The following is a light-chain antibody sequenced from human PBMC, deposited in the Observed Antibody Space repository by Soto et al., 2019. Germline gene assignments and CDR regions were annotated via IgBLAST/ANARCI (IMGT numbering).Light chain of an antibody. Sequence: EIVLTQSPGTLSLSPGERATLSCRASQSVSSSYLAWYQQKPGQAPRLLIYGASSRATGIPDRFSASGSGTDFTLIISRLEAEDFAVYYCQQYGSSPGTFGQGTKVEIK. V-gene: IGKV3-20*01. J-gene: IGKJ1*01. CDR1: QSVSSSY. CDR3: QQYGSSPGT. CDR2: GAS.